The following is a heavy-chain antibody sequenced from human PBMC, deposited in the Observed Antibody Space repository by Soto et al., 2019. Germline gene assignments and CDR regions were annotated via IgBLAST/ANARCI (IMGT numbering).Heavy chain of an antibody. CDR2: ISSSGTII. CDR1: AFTLGGYE. V-gene: IGHV3-48*03. J-gene: IGHJ4*02. CDR3: VREGSGLAVATTYDF. D-gene: IGHD6-19*01. Sequence: LILSCVGSAFTLGGYEMNWVRQAPGKGLEWVSYISSSGTIIYYADSVKGRSSISRDNAKNSLYLQMNSLRAEDTSFYYCVREGSGLAVATTYDFWGQGTLVTVSS.